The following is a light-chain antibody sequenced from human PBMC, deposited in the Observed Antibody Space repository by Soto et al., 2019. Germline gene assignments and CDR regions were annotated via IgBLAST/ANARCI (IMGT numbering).Light chain of an antibody. CDR3: QQRSNWPRT. CDR2: DAS. CDR1: QSISTY. Sequence: EIVLTQSPATLSLSPGERATLSCRASQSISTYLAWYQQKPGQAPRLLIHDASNMATGIPARFSGSGSGTDFTLTISSLEPEDFAVYYCQQRSNWPRTFGQGTKVEIK. V-gene: IGKV3-11*01. J-gene: IGKJ1*01.